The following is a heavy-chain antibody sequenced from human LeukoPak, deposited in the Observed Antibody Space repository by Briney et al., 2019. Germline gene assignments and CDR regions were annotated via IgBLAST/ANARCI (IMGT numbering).Heavy chain of an antibody. CDR1: GYTFTSYA. Sequence: GASVTVSCTASGYTFTSYAMNWVRQAPGQGLEWMGWINTNTGNPTYAQGFTGRFVFSLDTSVSTAYLQISSLKAEDTAVYFCARRFGELDFDYWGQGTLVTVSS. CDR2: INTNTGNP. V-gene: IGHV7-4-1*02. CDR3: ARRFGELDFDY. D-gene: IGHD3-10*01. J-gene: IGHJ4*02.